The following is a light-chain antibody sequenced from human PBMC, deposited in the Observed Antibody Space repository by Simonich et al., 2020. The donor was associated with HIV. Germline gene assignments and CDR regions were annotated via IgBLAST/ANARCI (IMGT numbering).Light chain of an antibody. J-gene: IGKJ2*01. CDR1: QSISDW. CDR3: QQSYSTPPYT. V-gene: IGKV1-5*03. CDR2: KAS. Sequence: DIQMTQSPSTLSASVGDRVTITCRASQSISDWLAWYQQKPGKAPKFLIYKASTLESGVPSRFSGSGSGTDFTLTISSLQPEDFATYYCQQSYSTPPYTFGQGTKLEIK.